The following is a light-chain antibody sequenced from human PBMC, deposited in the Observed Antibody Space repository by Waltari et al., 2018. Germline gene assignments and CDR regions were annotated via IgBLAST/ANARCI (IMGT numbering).Light chain of an antibody. J-gene: IGKJ4*01. CDR2: AAS. V-gene: IGKV1-8*01. CDR3: QQYYSYSLT. CDR1: QGISSY. Sequence: AIRITPSPSSLAASKGDRVTITCRASQGISSYLAWYQQKPGKAPKLLIYAASTLQSGVPSRFSGSGSGTDFTLTISCLQSEDFATYYCQQYYSYSLTFGGGTKVEIK.